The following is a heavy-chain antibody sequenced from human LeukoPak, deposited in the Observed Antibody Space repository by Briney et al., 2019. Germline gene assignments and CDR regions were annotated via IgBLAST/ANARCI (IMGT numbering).Heavy chain of an antibody. V-gene: IGHV1-69*04. D-gene: IGHD1-26*01. CDR3: ARDMGMGVGNGMDV. J-gene: IGHJ6*02. CDR1: GGTFSSYA. Sequence: SVKVSCKASGGTFSSYAISWVRPAPGQGLEWMGRIIPIFGIANYAQKFQGRVTITADKSTSTAYMELSSLRSEDTAVYYCARDMGMGVGNGMDVWGQGTTVTVS. CDR2: IIPIFGIA.